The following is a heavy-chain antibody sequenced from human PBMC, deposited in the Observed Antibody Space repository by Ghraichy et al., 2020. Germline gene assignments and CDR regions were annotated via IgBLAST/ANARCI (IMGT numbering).Heavy chain of an antibody. J-gene: IGHJ5*02. V-gene: IGHV3-30*18. CDR2: ITYDGSNK. Sequence: LSLTCAASGFIFSNYGMHWVRQAPGKGLEWVALITYDGSNKYYPDSVKGRFAISRDNSKNTLFPQMNSLRPEDTAVYYCAKNLYNWSRHGGFDPWGLGTLVTVSS. CDR3: AKNLYNWSRHGGFDP. D-gene: IGHD1-20*01. CDR1: GFIFSNYG.